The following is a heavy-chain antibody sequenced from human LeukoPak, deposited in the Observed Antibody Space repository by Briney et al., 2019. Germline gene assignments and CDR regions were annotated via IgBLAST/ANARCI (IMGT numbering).Heavy chain of an antibody. CDR2: IWYDGSNK. J-gene: IGHJ4*02. Sequence: GGSLRLSCAASGFTFSSYGMHWVRQAPGKGLEWVAVIWYDGSNKYYADSVKGRFTISRDNSKNTLYLQMNSLRAEDTAVYYCARVIIGQWLGVFDYWGQGTLVTVSS. CDR3: ARVIIGQWLGVFDY. CDR1: GFTFSSYG. V-gene: IGHV3-33*01. D-gene: IGHD6-19*01.